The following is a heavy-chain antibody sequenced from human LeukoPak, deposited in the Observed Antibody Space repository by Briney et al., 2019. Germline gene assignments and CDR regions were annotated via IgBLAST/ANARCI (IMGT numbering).Heavy chain of an antibody. CDR1: GGSISSGDYY. D-gene: IGHD3-10*01. CDR2: IYYSGST. CDR3: ARCYYYGSGSSRRDWFDP. J-gene: IGHJ5*02. V-gene: IGHV4-30-4*01. Sequence: SETLSLTCTVSGGSISSGDYYWSWIRQPPGKGLEWIGYIYYSGSTYYNPSLKSRVTISVDTSKNQFSLKLSSVTAADTAVYYCARCYYYGSGSSRRDWFDPWDQGTLVTVSS.